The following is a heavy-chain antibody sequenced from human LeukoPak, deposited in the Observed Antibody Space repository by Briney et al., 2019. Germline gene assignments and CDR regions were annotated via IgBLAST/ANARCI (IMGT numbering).Heavy chain of an antibody. V-gene: IGHV3-7*01. Sequence: GGSLRLSCAASGFTIRNYWMSWVRQAPGKGLEWVATINQDGGGKYYVDSVKGRFTISRDSAENSLYLQMNSVTAEDTAVYYCARDVFDYWGQGTRVTVSS. CDR3: ARDVFDY. CDR1: GFTIRNYW. CDR2: INQDGGGK. J-gene: IGHJ4*02.